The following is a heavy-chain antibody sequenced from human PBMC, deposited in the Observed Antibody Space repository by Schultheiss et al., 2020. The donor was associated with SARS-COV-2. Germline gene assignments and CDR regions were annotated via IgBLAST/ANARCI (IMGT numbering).Heavy chain of an antibody. V-gene: IGHV4-59*12. CDR3: ARGTYYYGSGSYFPGGSY. CDR2: IYYSGST. D-gene: IGHD3-10*01. Sequence: SETLSLTCAVYGGSFSGYYWSWIRQPPGKGLEWIGYIYYSGSTNYNPSLKSRVTISVDTSKNQFSLKLSSVTAADTAVYYCARGTYYYGSGSYFPGGSYWGQGTLVTVSS. J-gene: IGHJ4*02. CDR1: GGSFSGYY.